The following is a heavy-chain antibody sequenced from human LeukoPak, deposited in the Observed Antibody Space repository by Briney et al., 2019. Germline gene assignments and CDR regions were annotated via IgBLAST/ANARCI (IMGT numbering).Heavy chain of an antibody. CDR1: GFTFSSYA. CDR3: ARDHWGTRKPYYFDY. D-gene: IGHD7-27*01. J-gene: IGHJ4*02. V-gene: IGHV3-23*01. Sequence: HSGGSLRLSCAASGFTFSSYAMSWVRQAPGMGLEWVSAISGSGGSTYYADSVKGRFTISRDNSKNTLYLQMNSLRAEDTAVYYCARDHWGTRKPYYFDYWGQGTLVTVSS. CDR2: ISGSGGST.